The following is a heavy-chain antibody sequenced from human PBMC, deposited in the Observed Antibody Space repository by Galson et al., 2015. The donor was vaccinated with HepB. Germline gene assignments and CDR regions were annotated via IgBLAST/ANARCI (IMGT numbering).Heavy chain of an antibody. V-gene: IGHV1-24*01. CDR2: FDPEDGET. CDR1: GYTLTELS. J-gene: IGHJ4*02. CDR3: ATTPSQWELPYFDY. Sequence: CKVSGYTLTELSMHWVRQAPGKGLEWMGGFDPEDGETIYAQKFQGRVTMTEDTSTDTAYMELSSLRSEDTAAYYCATTPSQWELPYFDYWGQGTLVTVSS. D-gene: IGHD1-26*01.